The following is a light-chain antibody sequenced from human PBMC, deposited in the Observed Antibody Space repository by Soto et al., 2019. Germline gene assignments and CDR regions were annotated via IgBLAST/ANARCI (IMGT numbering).Light chain of an antibody. V-gene: IGKV1-5*03. CDR1: QSISSW. CDR2: KAS. Sequence: DIQMTQSPSTLSASVGDSVTTTCRASQSISSWLAWYQQKPGKAPKLLIYKASSLESGVPSRFSGSGSGTEFTLTISSLQPDDFATYYCQQYNSYTWTFGQGTKVDIK. CDR3: QQYNSYTWT. J-gene: IGKJ1*01.